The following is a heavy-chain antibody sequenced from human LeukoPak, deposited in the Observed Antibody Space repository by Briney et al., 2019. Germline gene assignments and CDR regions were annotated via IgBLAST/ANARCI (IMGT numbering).Heavy chain of an antibody. Sequence: GGSLRLSCAASGFPFSSYAMHWVRQAPGKGLEWVTVVSYDGSDKYYADSVKGRFTISRDNSKNTLYVQMNSLRAEDTAVYYCAKEGGSSGWYYYYYGMDVWGQGTTVTVSS. CDR1: GFPFSSYA. CDR3: AKEGGSSGWYYYYYGMDV. D-gene: IGHD6-19*01. V-gene: IGHV3-30*04. CDR2: VSYDGSDK. J-gene: IGHJ6*02.